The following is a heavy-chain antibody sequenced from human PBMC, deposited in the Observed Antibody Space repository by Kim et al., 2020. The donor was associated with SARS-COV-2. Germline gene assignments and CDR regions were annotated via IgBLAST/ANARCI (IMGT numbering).Heavy chain of an antibody. CDR2: IYYSGST. V-gene: IGHV4-59*01. CDR3: ASVVGNYYGSGSSNWFDP. CDR1: GGSISSYY. D-gene: IGHD3-10*01. J-gene: IGHJ5*02. Sequence: SETLSLTCTVSGGSISSYYWSWIRQPPGKGLEWIGYIYYSGSTNYNPSLKSRVTISVDTSKNQFSLKLSSVTAADTAVYYCASVVGNYYGSGSSNWFDPWGQGTLVTVSS.